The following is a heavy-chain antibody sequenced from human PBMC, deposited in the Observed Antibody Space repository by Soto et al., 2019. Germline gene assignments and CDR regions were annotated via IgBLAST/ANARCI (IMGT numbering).Heavy chain of an antibody. Sequence: QVQLVQSGAEVKKPGASVKVSCKASGYTFSSYYIHWVRQAPGQGLEWIGIINPNGGSTNYAETFQRRLPVTRDTSTXXVYMDLXXLTSXDXXXYYCARGLGLGDCWGQGTLVTVSS. CDR1: GYTFSSYY. CDR2: INPNGGST. V-gene: IGHV1-46*01. CDR3: ARGLGLGDC. J-gene: IGHJ4*02. D-gene: IGHD3-9*01.